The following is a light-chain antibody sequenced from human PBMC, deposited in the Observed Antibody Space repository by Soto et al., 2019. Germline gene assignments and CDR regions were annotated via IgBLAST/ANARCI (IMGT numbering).Light chain of an antibody. CDR3: QQRSDWFT. CDR2: DAS. J-gene: IGKJ5*01. V-gene: IGKV3-11*01. CDR1: QSVSNF. Sequence: EIVFTQSPSTLSLSPCERATLSCRASQSVSNFLAWYQQKPGQAPRLLIYDASNRATGIPVRFSGSGSGTDFTLTISSLEPEDFGLYYCQQRSDWFTFGQGTRLEIK.